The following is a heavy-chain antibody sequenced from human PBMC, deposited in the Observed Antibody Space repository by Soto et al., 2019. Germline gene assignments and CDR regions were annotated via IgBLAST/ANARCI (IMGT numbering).Heavy chain of an antibody. CDR3: ATAISSPFSNFDY. CDR1: GFTFSTYW. J-gene: IGHJ4*02. D-gene: IGHD2-2*01. Sequence: EVQLVQSGGDLVQPGGSLRLSCVASGFTFSTYWMTWVRQAPGMGLEWVDGIKEESSEEVYVDSVKGRLGISRDNAKNSLYLQLNSLRAEDTAVYYCATAISSPFSNFDYWGQGSLVTVSS. CDR2: IKEESSEE. V-gene: IGHV3-7*01.